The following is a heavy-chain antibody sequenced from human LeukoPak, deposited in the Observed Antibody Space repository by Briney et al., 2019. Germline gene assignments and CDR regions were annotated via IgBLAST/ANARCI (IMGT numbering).Heavy chain of an antibody. CDR3: ARNTNYFGSGNSFDY. V-gene: IGHV1-2*02. Sequence: ASVKASCKASGYTFTGYHMHWVRQAPGQGLEWMGWINPNTGDTNYAQKFQGRVTMTRDTSIDTAYMELSRLKTDDTAVYYCARNTNYFGSGNSFDYWGQGTLVTVSS. CDR1: GYTFTGYH. D-gene: IGHD3-10*01. CDR2: INPNTGDT. J-gene: IGHJ4*02.